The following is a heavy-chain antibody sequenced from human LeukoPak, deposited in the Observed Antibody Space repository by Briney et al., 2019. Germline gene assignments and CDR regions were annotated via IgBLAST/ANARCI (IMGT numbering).Heavy chain of an antibody. J-gene: IGHJ3*02. CDR2: IIVSGGST. V-gene: IGHV3-23*01. Sequence: GGSLRLSCAASGFTFNNYAMNWVRQAPGKGLEWVSAIIVSGGSTYYADSVKGRFTISRDNSKNTLYLRMNSLRAEDTAVYYCAKDKGYSGSLGAFDIWGQGTMVTVSS. D-gene: IGHD1-26*01. CDR1: GFTFNNYA. CDR3: AKDKGYSGSLGAFDI.